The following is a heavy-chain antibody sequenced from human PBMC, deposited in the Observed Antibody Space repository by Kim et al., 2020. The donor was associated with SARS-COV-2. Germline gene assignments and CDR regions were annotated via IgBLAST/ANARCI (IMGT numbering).Heavy chain of an antibody. J-gene: IGHJ3*02. CDR2: IYTSGST. V-gene: IGHV4-61*02. D-gene: IGHD6-13*01. CDR3: ASPGIAAAGHDAFDI. Sequence: SETLSLTCTVSGGSISSGSYYWSWIRQPAGKGLEWIGRIYTSGSTNYNPPLKSRVTISVDTSKNQFSLKLSSVTAADTAVYYCASPGIAAAGHDAFDIWGQGTMVTVSS. CDR1: GGSISSGSYY.